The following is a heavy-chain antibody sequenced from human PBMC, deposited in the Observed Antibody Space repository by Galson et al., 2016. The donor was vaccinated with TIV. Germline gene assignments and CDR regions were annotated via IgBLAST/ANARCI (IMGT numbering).Heavy chain of an antibody. V-gene: IGHV3-66*03. D-gene: IGHD2-21*02. Sequence: RLSCAASGFGVSDNYINWVRQAPGKGLEWVSIFSNSDYTNYADSVKGRFTISRDNSKNTWYLQMNSQRAEDTAVYYCVRERRYCGGDCYLYYYYGMDVWGQGTTVTVSS. CDR3: VRERRYCGGDCYLYYYYGMDV. CDR1: GFGVSDNY. CDR2: FSNSDYT. J-gene: IGHJ6*02.